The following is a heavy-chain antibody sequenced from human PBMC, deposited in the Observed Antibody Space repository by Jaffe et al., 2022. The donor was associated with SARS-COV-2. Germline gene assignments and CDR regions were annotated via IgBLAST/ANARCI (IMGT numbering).Heavy chain of an antibody. V-gene: IGHV3-43*01. D-gene: IGHD3-10*01. CDR1: GFTFDDYT. J-gene: IGHJ4*02. CDR3: AKDIGGFYYGSGSYYDY. CDR2: ISWDGGST. Sequence: EVQLVESGGVVVQPGGSLRLSCAASGFTFDDYTMHWVRQAPGKGLEWVSLISWDGGSTYYADSVKGRFTISRDNSKNSLYLQMNSLRTEDTALYYCAKDIGGFYYGSGSYYDYWGQGTLVTVSS.